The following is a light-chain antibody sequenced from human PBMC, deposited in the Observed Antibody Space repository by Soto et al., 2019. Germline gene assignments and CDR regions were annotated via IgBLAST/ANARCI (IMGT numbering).Light chain of an antibody. V-gene: IGKV3-20*01. Sequence: EILLTQSPSTLSLSPGEGVTLSCRASQSVTVNSLAWYQQKPGQAPRLLIYAASTRAAAVPDRFTGSGSGTDFALTISRLEPEDFGVYYCQQYGSSLFTFGPGTKVDFK. CDR2: AAS. CDR1: QSVTVNS. J-gene: IGKJ3*01. CDR3: QQYGSSLFT.